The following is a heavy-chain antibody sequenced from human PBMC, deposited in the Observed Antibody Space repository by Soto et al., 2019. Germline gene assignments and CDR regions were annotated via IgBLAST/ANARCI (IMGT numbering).Heavy chain of an antibody. D-gene: IGHD1-1*01. J-gene: IGHJ3*02. V-gene: IGHV4-4*02. CDR3: ARDAGTHHIPDAIDI. Sequence: PSETLSLTCVVSGGFITSSSWWNWVRQTPGKGLEWIGEIFHSGGVNSNPSLKSRVTISVDKSKNQFSLRLNSVTAADTAVYYCARDAGTHHIPDAIDIWGLGTRVTVSS. CDR1: GGFITSSSW. CDR2: IFHSGGV.